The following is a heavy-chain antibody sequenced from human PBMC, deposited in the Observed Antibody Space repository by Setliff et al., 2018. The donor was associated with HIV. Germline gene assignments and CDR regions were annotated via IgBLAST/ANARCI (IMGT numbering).Heavy chain of an antibody. J-gene: IGHJ4*02. CDR1: GGSFSDYY. CDR3: ARESPSSSWFYFDF. D-gene: IGHD6-13*01. Sequence: SETLSLTCAVYGGSFSDYYWTWIRQSPGKGLEWIGGINHRGSTNYNPSLKSRVTVSVDTSKNQFSLKLGSVTAADTAVYYCARESPSSSWFYFDFWGQGTLVTVSS. CDR2: INHRGST. V-gene: IGHV4-34*01.